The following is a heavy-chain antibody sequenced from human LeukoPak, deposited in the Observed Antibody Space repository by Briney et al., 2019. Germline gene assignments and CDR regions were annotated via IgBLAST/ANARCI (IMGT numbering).Heavy chain of an antibody. J-gene: IGHJ6*02. CDR1: GYTLTELS. D-gene: IGHD1-1*01. Sequence: ASVKVSCKVSGYTLTELSMHWVRQAPGKGLEWMGGFDPEDGETIYAQKFQGRVTMTEDTSTDTAYMELSSLRSDDTAVYYCARVFTGTTEWNYYYGMDVWGQGTTVTVSS. V-gene: IGHV1-24*01. CDR3: ARVFTGTTEWNYYYGMDV. CDR2: FDPEDGET.